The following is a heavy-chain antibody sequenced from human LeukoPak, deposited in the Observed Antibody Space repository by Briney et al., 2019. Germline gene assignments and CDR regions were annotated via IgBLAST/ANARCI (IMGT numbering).Heavy chain of an antibody. CDR1: GYTFTGYY. Sequence: ASVKVSCKASGYTFTGYYMHWVRQAPGQGLEWMGGIIPIFGTANYAQKFQGRVTITADESTSTAYMELSSLRSEDTAVYYCSRQVSGYENYFDYWGQGTLVTVSS. CDR2: IIPIFGTA. D-gene: IGHD5-12*01. CDR3: SRQVSGYENYFDY. J-gene: IGHJ4*02. V-gene: IGHV1-69*13.